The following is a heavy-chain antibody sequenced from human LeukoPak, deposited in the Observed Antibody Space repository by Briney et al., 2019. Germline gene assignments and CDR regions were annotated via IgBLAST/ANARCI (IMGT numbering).Heavy chain of an antibody. CDR1: AFIFSGHW. V-gene: IGHV3-7*03. CDR2: IKEDGSER. CDR3: VKSPGYNYGSSVYFDY. J-gene: IGHJ4*02. Sequence: PGGSLRLSCEGSAFIFSGHWMNWVRQTPGKGLEWVASIKEDGSERQYVDSVKGRFSISRDNTKGSLFLQLNSLRAEDTAVYYCVKSPGYNYGSSVYFDYWGQGTLVTVSS. D-gene: IGHD3-10*01.